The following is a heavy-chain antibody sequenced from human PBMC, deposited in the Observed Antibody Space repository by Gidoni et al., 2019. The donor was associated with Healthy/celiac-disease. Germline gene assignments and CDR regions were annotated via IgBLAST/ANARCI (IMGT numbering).Heavy chain of an antibody. Sequence: QVQLVESGGGVVQPGRSLRLSCAASGFTFSSYAMHWVRQAPGKGLEWVAVISYDGSNKYYADSVKGRFTISRDNSKNTRYLQMNSLRAEDTAVYYCARDHSSSFAGFDPWGQGTLVTVSS. J-gene: IGHJ5*02. CDR2: ISYDGSNK. D-gene: IGHD6-6*01. V-gene: IGHV3-30*04. CDR3: ARDHSSSFAGFDP. CDR1: GFTFSSYA.